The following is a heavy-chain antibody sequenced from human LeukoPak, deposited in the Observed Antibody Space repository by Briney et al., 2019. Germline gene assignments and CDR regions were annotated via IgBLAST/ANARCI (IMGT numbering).Heavy chain of an antibody. CDR3: AAIGSLHYAFDI. J-gene: IGHJ3*02. CDR2: IYYSGST. Sequence: SETLSLTCTVSGGSISSYYWSWIRQPPGKGLEWIGYIYYSGSTNYNPSLKSRVTISVDTSKNQFSLKLSSVTAADTAVYYCAAIGSLHYAFDIWGQGTMVTVSS. V-gene: IGHV4-59*08. CDR1: GGSISSYY.